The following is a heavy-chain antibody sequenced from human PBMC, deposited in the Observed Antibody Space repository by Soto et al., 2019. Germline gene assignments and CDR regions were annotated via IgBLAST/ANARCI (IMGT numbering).Heavy chain of an antibody. CDR3: ARDRGVGELYYFDY. V-gene: IGHV3-33*01. CDR1: GFTFSSYG. J-gene: IGHJ4*02. Sequence: VQLVESGGGVVQPGRSLRLSCAASGFTFSSYGMHWVRQAPGKGLEWVAVIWYDGSNKYYADSVKGRFTISRDNSKNTLYLQMNSLRAEDTAVYYCARDRGVGELYYFDYWGQGTLVTVSS. D-gene: IGHD2-8*01. CDR2: IWYDGSNK.